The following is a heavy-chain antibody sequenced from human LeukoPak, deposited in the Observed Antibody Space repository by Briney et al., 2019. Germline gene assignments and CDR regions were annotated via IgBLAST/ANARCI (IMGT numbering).Heavy chain of an antibody. CDR3: ARDLNYFDY. CDR2: IKKDGSEK. Sequence: GGSLRLSCAASGFTFSTYCMSWVRQAPGKGLEWVANIKKDGSEKHYVDSVDGRFIISRDDAKNSLYLQMNSLRADDTAVYYCARDLNYFDYWGQGTLVTVSS. CDR1: GFTFSTYC. V-gene: IGHV3-7*01. J-gene: IGHJ4*02.